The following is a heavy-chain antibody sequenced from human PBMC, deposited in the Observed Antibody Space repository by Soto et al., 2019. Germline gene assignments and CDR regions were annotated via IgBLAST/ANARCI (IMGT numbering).Heavy chain of an antibody. CDR1: GGSISSGGYS. CDR2: IYHSGST. CDR3: AGGTLGGAFDI. V-gene: IGHV4-30-2*01. J-gene: IGHJ3*02. Sequence: SETLSLTCAVSGGSISSGGYSWGWIRQPPGKGLEWIGYIYHSGSTYYNPSLKSRVTISVDRSKNQFSLKLSSVTAADTAVYYRAGGTLGGAFDIWGQGTMVTVPS. D-gene: IGHD1-26*01.